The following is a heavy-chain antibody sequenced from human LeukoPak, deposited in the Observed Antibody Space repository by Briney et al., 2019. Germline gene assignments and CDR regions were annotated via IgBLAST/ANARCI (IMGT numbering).Heavy chain of an antibody. CDR2: ISAYNGNT. CDR1: GYTFTSYG. V-gene: IGHV1-18*01. Sequence: ASVKVSCKASGYTFTSYGISWVRQAPGQGLEWMGWISAYNGNTNYAQKLQGRVTMTTDTSTSTAYMELRSLRSADTAVYYCARSPLGAYYNWFDPWGQGTLVTVSS. CDR3: ARSPLGAYYNWFDP. D-gene: IGHD3-10*01. J-gene: IGHJ5*02.